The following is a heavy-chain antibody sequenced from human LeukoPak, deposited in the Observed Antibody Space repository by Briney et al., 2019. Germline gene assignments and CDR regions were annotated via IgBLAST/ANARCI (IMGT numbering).Heavy chain of an antibody. D-gene: IGHD3-3*01. J-gene: IGHJ4*02. Sequence: ASVKVSCKASGYTFTSYDINWVRQATGQGLGWMGWMNPNSGNTGYAQKFQGRVTMTRNTSISTAYMELSSLRSEDTAVYYCARAGWAYDFWSGYYPFDYWGQGTLVTVSS. CDR3: ARAGWAYDFWSGYYPFDY. CDR1: GYTFTSYD. V-gene: IGHV1-8*01. CDR2: MNPNSGNT.